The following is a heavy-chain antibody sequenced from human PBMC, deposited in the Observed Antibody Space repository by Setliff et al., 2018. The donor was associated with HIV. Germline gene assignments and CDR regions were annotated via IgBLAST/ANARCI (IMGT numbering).Heavy chain of an antibody. Sequence: SVKVSCKASGGFSNYAINWVRQAPGQGLEWMGGIIPVSGTSNYAQKFQGRVTITADESTSTAYMELSSLRSEDTAVYYCAKGPLYSGYDLDYYCYYMDVWGKGTTVTVSS. J-gene: IGHJ6*03. V-gene: IGHV1-69*13. CDR2: IIPVSGTS. D-gene: IGHD5-12*01. CDR1: GGFSNYA. CDR3: AKGPLYSGYDLDYYCYYMDV.